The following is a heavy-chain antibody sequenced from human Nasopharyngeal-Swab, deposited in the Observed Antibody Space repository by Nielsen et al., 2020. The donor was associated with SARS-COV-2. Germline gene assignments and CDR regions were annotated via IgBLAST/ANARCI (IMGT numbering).Heavy chain of an antibody. CDR2: IIPIFSTA. CDR3: ASGSGYYLAKSD. Sequence: SVKVSCKASGGTFSSYAISWVRQAPGQGLEWMGGIIPIFSTANYAQKFQGRVTITADESTSTAYMELSSLRSEDTAVYYCASGSGYYLAKSDWGQGTLVTVSS. CDR1: GGTFSSYA. D-gene: IGHD3-22*01. J-gene: IGHJ4*02. V-gene: IGHV1-69*13.